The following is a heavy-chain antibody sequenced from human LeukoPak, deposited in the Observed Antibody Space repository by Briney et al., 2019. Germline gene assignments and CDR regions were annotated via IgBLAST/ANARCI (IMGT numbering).Heavy chain of an antibody. CDR2: ISGSGGST. D-gene: IGHD3-10*01. CDR3: AKVVRSGELKDY. Sequence: PGGSLRLSCAASGFTFSSYAMSWVRQAPGKGLEWVSAISGSGGSTYYADSVKGRFTISRDNSENTLYLQMNSLRAEDTAVYYCAKVVRSGELKDYWGQGTLVTVSS. CDR1: GFTFSSYA. J-gene: IGHJ4*02. V-gene: IGHV3-23*01.